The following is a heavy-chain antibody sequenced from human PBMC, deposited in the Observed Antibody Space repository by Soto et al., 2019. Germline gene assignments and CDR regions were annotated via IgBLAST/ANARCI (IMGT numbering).Heavy chain of an antibody. D-gene: IGHD3-22*01. Sequence: PSETLSLTCTVSGGSVSSDSYYWSWIRQPPGKGMEWIGYIYYSGSTNYNPSLKSRVTISVDTSKNQFSLKLSSVTAADTAVYYCARADYDSSGYPNYVDYWGQGTLVTVSS. J-gene: IGHJ4*02. CDR2: IYYSGST. V-gene: IGHV4-61*01. CDR3: ARADYDSSGYPNYVDY. CDR1: GGSVSSDSYY.